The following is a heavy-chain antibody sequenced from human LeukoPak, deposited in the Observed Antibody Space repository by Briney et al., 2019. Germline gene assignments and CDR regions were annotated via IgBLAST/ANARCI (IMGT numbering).Heavy chain of an antibody. D-gene: IGHD3-22*01. CDR1: GFTFSNAW. Sequence: PGGSLRLSCAASGFTFSNAWVGWVRQAPGKGLEWVGRIKSKTDGGTTDCAAPVKGGFTISRDDSKNTLYLQMNSLKTEDTAVYYCTTQYDSSGYYWGYFDYWGQGTLVTVSS. V-gene: IGHV3-15*01. CDR3: TTQYDSSGYYWGYFDY. J-gene: IGHJ4*02. CDR2: IKSKTDGGTT.